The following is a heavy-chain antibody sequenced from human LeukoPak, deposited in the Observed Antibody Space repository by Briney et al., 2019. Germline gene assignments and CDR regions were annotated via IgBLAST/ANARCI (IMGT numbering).Heavy chain of an antibody. CDR3: ARGRAARLRYYYMDV. J-gene: IGHJ6*03. Sequence: PSETLSLTCTVSGGSISSSTYYWGWIRQPPGKGLEWIGEINHSGSTNYNPSLKSRVTISVDTSKNQFSLKLSSVTAADTAVYYCARGRAARLRYYYMDVWGKGTTVTVSS. CDR1: GGSISSSTYY. V-gene: IGHV4-39*07. CDR2: INHSGST. D-gene: IGHD6-6*01.